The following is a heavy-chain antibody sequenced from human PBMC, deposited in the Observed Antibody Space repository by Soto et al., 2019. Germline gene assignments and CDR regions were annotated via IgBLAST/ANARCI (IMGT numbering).Heavy chain of an antibody. J-gene: IGHJ6*02. D-gene: IGHD3-10*01. CDR2: IYGSGSA. Sequence: QVHLQESGPGLVKPSETLSLTCTVSGGSISSYYWSWIRQPAGKGLELIGRIYGSGSASYNPSLKSRVTMSLDTSKNPFSLKLSSVTAADTALYYCARDYFGSASSDWGQGTTVTVSS. CDR3: ARDYFGSASSD. V-gene: IGHV4-4*07. CDR1: GGSISSYY.